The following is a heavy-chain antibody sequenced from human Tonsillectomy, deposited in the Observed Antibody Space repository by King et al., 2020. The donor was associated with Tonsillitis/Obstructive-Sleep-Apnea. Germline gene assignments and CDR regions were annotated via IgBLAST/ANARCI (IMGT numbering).Heavy chain of an antibody. D-gene: IGHD5-18*01. CDR2: INHSGST. CDR1: GGSFSGYY. CDR3: ARNSGYSSGAFDI. Sequence: VQLQQWGAGLLKPSETLSLTCAVYGGSFSGYYWSWIRQPPGKGLEWIGEINHSGSTNYNPSLKSRVTISVDTSKNQFPLKLSSVTAADTAVYYCARNSGYSSGAFDIWGQGTMVTVSS. V-gene: IGHV4-34*01. J-gene: IGHJ3*02.